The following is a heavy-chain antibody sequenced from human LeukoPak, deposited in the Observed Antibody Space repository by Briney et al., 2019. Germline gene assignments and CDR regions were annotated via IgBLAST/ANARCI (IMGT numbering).Heavy chain of an antibody. CDR1: GYTFTSYY. J-gene: IGHJ4*02. D-gene: IGHD6-13*01. V-gene: IGHV1-46*01. CDR3: ARGRFFVAAAGELDY. CDR2: INPSGGST. Sequence: ASVKVSCKASGYTFTSYYMHWVRQAPGQGLEWMGIINPSGGSTSYAQKFQGRVTMTRDTSTSTVYMELSSLRSEDTAVYYCARGRFFVAAAGELDYWGQGTLVTVSS.